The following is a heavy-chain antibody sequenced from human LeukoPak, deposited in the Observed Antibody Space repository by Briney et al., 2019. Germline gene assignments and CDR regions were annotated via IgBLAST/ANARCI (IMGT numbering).Heavy chain of an antibody. CDR1: GGSISNYY. CDR3: AREDSGYDYSPFYY. CDR2: IYHTGST. J-gene: IGHJ4*02. Sequence: SETLSLTCTVSGGSISNYYWSWIRQPPGKGLEWIGYIYHTGSTSYNPSLKSRVIMSVETSQNQFSLKVRSVTAADTAVYYCAREDSGYDYSPFYYWGQGILVTVSS. V-gene: IGHV4-59*12. D-gene: IGHD5-12*01.